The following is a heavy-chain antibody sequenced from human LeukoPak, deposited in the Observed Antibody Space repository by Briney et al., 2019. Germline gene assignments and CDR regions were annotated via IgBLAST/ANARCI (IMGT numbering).Heavy chain of an antibody. CDR2: ISNGSDYK. V-gene: IGHV3-21*01. Sequence: GGSLRLSCVASGFTYRRHCMNWVRQAPGKGLEWVSTISNGSDYKYHADSVRGRFTISGDNAKNSLYLQMNSLSAEDTPVYYAARDLSLGIPGGFDVWGQGIMVTVSS. J-gene: IGHJ4*02. CDR3: ARDLSLGIPGGFDV. D-gene: IGHD2-21*01. CDR1: GFTYRRHC.